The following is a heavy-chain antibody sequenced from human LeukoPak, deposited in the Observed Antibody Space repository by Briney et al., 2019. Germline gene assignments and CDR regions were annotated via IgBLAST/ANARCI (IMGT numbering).Heavy chain of an antibody. V-gene: IGHV3-53*01. D-gene: IGHD2-15*01. CDR3: ARLLPASRHYSDY. J-gene: IGHJ4*02. CDR1: GLTVSSDY. CDR2: IYGGGST. Sequence: QPGGSLRLSCAASGLTVSSDYLAWVRQAPGKGLEWISVIYGGGSTYHADSVKGRFTISRDSSKDVLYLHMHYLAVEDTAVYYCARLLPASRHYSDYWGQGTLVSVSS.